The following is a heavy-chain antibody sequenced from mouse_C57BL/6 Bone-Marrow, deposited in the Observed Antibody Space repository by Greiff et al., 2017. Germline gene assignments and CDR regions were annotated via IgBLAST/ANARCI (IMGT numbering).Heavy chain of an antibody. CDR3: ARRGTPYYFDF. CDR1: GYTFTSYW. Sequence: VQLQQPGAELVMPGASVKLSCKASGYTFTSYWMHWVKQRPGQGLEWIGELDPSDSYTNYNQKFKGKSTLTVDKSSSTAYMQLSSLTSEDSAVYYCARRGTPYYFDFWGQSTTLPVSS. J-gene: IGHJ2*01. CDR2: LDPSDSYT. V-gene: IGHV1-69*01. D-gene: IGHD2-14*01.